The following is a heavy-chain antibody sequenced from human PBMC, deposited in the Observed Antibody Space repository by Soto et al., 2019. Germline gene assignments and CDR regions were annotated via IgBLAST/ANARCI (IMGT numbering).Heavy chain of an antibody. D-gene: IGHD6-13*01. CDR2: ISSSGSTI. CDR3: ARDRSIAAAGILPDY. J-gene: IGHJ4*02. CDR1: GFTFSDYY. V-gene: IGHV3-11*01. Sequence: LRLSCAASGFTFSDYYMSWIRQAPGKGLEWVSYISSSGSTIYYADSVKGRFTISRDNAKNSLYLQMNSLRAEDTAVYYCARDRSIAAAGILPDYWGQGTLVTVSS.